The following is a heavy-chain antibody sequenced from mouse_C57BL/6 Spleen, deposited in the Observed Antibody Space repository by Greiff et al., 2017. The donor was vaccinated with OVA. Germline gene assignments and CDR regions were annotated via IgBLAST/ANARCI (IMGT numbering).Heavy chain of an antibody. V-gene: IGHV1-50*01. Sequence: QVQLQQPGAELVKPGASVKLSCKASGYTFTSYWMQWVKQRPGQGLEWIGEIDPSDSYTNYNQKFKGKATLTVDTSSSTAYMQLSSLTSEDSAVYYFTSLCYGHFGCWGQGATLSVSS. J-gene: IGHJ2*01. CDR2: IDPSDSYT. CDR1: GYTFTSYW. CDR3: TSLCYGHFGC. D-gene: IGHD2-1*01.